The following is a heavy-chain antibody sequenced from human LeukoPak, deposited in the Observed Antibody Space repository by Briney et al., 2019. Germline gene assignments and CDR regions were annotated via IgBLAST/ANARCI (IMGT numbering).Heavy chain of an antibody. CDR2: IIPIFGTA. CDR3: ARGEAYCGGDCYPEYFQH. D-gene: IGHD2-21*02. J-gene: IGHJ1*01. CDR1: VGTFSSYA. Sequence: SSVKVSCKASVGTFSSYAISWVRQAPGQGLEWVGGIIPIFGTANYAQKFQGRVTITTDESTSTAYLELSSLRSEDTAVYYCARGEAYCGGDCYPEYFQHWGQGTLVTVSS. V-gene: IGHV1-69*05.